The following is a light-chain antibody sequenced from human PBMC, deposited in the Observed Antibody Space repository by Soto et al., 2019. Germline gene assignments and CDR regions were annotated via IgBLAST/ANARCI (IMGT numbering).Light chain of an antibody. V-gene: IGLV1-40*01. CDR1: SSNIGAGYD. Sequence: QSVLTQPPSVSGAQGQRVTISCTGSSSNIGAGYDVHWYQQLLGTAPKLLIYGNSNRPSGVPDRFSGSKSGTSASLAITGLQAEDEADYYCQSYDSSLSGWVFGGGTKLTVL. CDR3: QSYDSSLSGWV. CDR2: GNS. J-gene: IGLJ3*02.